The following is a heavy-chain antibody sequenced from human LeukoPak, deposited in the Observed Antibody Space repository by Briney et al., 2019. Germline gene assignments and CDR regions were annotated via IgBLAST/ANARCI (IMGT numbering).Heavy chain of an antibody. D-gene: IGHD5-18*01. V-gene: IGHV1-58*01. Sequence: SVKVSCTASGFTFTSSAVQWVRQARGQRLEWIGWIVVGSGNTNYAQKFQERVTITRDMSTSTAYMELSSLRSEDTAVYYCAARMYSYGYTDFDYWGRGTLVTVSS. CDR3: AARMYSYGYTDFDY. CDR2: IVVGSGNT. CDR1: GFTFTSSA. J-gene: IGHJ4*02.